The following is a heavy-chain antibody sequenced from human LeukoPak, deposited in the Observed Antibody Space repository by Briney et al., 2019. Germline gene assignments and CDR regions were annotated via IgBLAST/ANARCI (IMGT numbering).Heavy chain of an antibody. D-gene: IGHD2-2*01. CDR3: AREYLTYYYYYMDV. CDR2: ISSSSSYI. J-gene: IGHJ6*03. V-gene: IGHV3-21*01. Sequence: PGGSLRLSCAASRFTFSSYSMNWVRQAPGKGLEWVSSISSSSSYIYYADSVKGRFTISRDNAKNSLYLQMNSLRAEDTAVYYCAREYLTYYYYYMDVWGKGTTVTVSS. CDR1: RFTFSSYS.